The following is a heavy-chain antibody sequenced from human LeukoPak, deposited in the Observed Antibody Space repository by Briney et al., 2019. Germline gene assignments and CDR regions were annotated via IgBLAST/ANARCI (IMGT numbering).Heavy chain of an antibody. D-gene: IGHD1-1*01. V-gene: IGHV1-18*01. CDR1: GYTFTSYG. CDR3: ARNWNDVSYYYYMDV. Sequence: GASVKVSCKASGYTFTSYGISWVRQAPGQGLEWMGWISAYNGNRNYAQKLQGRVTMTTDTSTSTAYMELRSLRSDDTAVYYCARNWNDVSYYYYMDVWGKGTTVTVSS. J-gene: IGHJ6*03. CDR2: ISAYNGNR.